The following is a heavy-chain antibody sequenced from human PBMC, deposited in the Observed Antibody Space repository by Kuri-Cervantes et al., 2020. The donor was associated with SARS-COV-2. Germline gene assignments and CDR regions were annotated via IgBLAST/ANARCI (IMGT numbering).Heavy chain of an antibody. CDR1: GFTVSSNY. CDR3: VREKFNGNWEGMDV. D-gene: IGHD1-26*01. J-gene: IGHJ6*02. Sequence: GGSLRLSCAASGFTVSSNYMTWVRQAPGKGLEWVSVIYSGGTTYYADSVKGRFTISRDNSKNTVFLQMNSLRAEDTALYYCVREKFNGNWEGMDVWGQGTTVTVSS. V-gene: IGHV3-53*01. CDR2: IYSGGTT.